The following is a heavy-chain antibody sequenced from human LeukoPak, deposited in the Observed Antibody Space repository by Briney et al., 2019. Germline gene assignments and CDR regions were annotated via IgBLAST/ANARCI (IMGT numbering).Heavy chain of an antibody. CDR3: AGSYSGSQGPFDY. D-gene: IGHD1-26*01. Sequence: ASVKVSCKASGYTFTSYGISWVRQAPGQGLEWMGWISANDGNTDYPQKLQGRVTMTTDTSTSTAYMELRSLRSDDTALYYCAGSYSGSQGPFDYWGQGTLVTVSS. CDR2: ISANDGNT. CDR1: GYTFTSYG. J-gene: IGHJ4*02. V-gene: IGHV1-18*01.